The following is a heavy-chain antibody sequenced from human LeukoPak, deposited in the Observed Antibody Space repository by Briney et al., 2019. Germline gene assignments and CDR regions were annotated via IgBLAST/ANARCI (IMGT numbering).Heavy chain of an antibody. CDR2: MNPNSGNT. J-gene: IGHJ5*02. CDR1: GYTFTSYD. Sequence: ASVKVSCKASGYTFTSYDINWVRQATGQGLEWMGWMNPNSGNTGYAQKFQGRVTITRNTSISTAYMELSSLRSEDTAVYYCARVGYSSSWSNWFDPWGQGTLVTVSS. V-gene: IGHV1-8*03. D-gene: IGHD6-13*01. CDR3: ARVGYSSSWSNWFDP.